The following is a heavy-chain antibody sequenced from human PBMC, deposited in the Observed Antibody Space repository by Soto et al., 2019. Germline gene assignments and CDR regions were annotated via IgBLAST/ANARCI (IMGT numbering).Heavy chain of an antibody. V-gene: IGHV4-39*01. CDR1: GGAPGSSCYY. CDR3: ARQPRCTSTDFLGCDYYFHS. CDR2: VYYSGST. D-gene: IGHD2-2*01. J-gene: IGHJ4*02. Sequence: SQTRSRTWTVAGGAPGSSCYYWVWIRQPPGKGLERSGSVYYSGSTYDNPSLRGRVSMSVDTSKNQTSLKLSSLAAADTAVYFCARQPRCTSTDFLGCDYYFHSWGRGTLVTVSS.